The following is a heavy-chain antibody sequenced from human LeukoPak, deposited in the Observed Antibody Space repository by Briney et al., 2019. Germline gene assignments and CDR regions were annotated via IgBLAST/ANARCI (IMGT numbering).Heavy chain of an antibody. V-gene: IGHV4-59*01. Sequence: PSETLSLTCTVSGGSISSYYWSWIRQPPGKGLEWIGYIYYSGSTNYNPSLKSRVTISVDTSKNQFSLKLSSVPAADTAVYYCARDHCSGGSCYWVYWGQGTLVTVSS. J-gene: IGHJ4*02. D-gene: IGHD2-15*01. CDR1: GGSISSYY. CDR2: IYYSGST. CDR3: ARDHCSGGSCYWVY.